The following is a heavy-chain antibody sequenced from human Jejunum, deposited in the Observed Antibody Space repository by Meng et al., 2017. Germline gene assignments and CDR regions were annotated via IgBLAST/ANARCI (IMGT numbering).Heavy chain of an antibody. CDR2: ISNDGSYT. CDR1: GFTFSSYW. CDR3: ARAVSARYGEWDY. V-gene: IGHV3-74*01. J-gene: IGHJ4*02. Sequence: VHVVEAGGGLFQPGGSLRLSCAASGFTFSSYWMVWVRQAPGKGLLWVSRISNDGSYTDYADSVKGRFTISRDNAKNTVYLQINSLRVEDTAVYYCARAVSARYGEWDYWGQGTLVTVSS. D-gene: IGHD4-17*01.